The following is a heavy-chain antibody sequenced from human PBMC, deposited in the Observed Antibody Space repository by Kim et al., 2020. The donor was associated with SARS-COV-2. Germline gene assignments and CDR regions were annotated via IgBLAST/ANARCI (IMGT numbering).Heavy chain of an antibody. Sequence: GGSLRLSCAASGFTFSSYGMHWVRQAPGKGLEWVAVISYDGSNKYYADSVKGRFTISRDNSKNTLYLQMNSLRAEDTAVYYCARDSTYYDILTGYVSRYYYYYGMDVWGQGTTVTVSS. CDR3: ARDSTYYDILTGYVSRYYYYYGMDV. J-gene: IGHJ6*02. V-gene: IGHV3-33*05. D-gene: IGHD3-9*01. CDR1: GFTFSSYG. CDR2: ISYDGSNK.